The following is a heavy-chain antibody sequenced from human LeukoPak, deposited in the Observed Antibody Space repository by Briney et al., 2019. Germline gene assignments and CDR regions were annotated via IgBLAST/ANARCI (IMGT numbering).Heavy chain of an antibody. V-gene: IGHV1-3*01. J-gene: IGHJ4*02. CDR3: ARPLGYCSGGSCYFVY. D-gene: IGHD2-15*01. CDR2: INAGNGNT. CDR1: GYTFTGYY. Sequence: ASVKVSCKASGYTFTGYYMHWVRQAPGQRLEWMGWINAGNGNTKYSQKFQGRVTITRDTSASTAYMELSSLRSEDTAVYYCARPLGYCSGGSCYFVYWGQGTLVTVSS.